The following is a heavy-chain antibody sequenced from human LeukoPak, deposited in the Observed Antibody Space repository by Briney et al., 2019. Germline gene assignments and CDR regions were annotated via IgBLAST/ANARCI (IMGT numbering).Heavy chain of an antibody. D-gene: IGHD2-15*01. CDR1: GGSFRGYY. CDR2: INHSGST. Sequence: SETLSLTCAVYGGSFRGYYWSWIRQPPGKGLEWIGEINHSGSTNYNPSLKSRVTISVDTSKNQFSLKLSSVTAADTAVYYCARGSPSRYCSGGSCYSYAFDIWGQGTMVTVSS. V-gene: IGHV4-34*01. J-gene: IGHJ3*02. CDR3: ARGSPSRYCSGGSCYSYAFDI.